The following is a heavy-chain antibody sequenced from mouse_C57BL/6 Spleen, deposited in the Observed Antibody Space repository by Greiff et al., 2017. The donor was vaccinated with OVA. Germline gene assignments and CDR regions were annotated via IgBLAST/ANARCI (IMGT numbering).Heavy chain of an antibody. CDR3: ARHEEAYYYGSSGGNYAMDY. J-gene: IGHJ4*01. CDR2: FYPGSGSI. D-gene: IGHD1-1*01. Sequence: QVQLQQSGAELVKPGASVKLSCKASGYTFPEYTIHWVKQRSGQGLEWIGWFYPGSGSIKYNEKFKDKATLTADKSSSTVYMELSRLTSEDSAVYFCARHEEAYYYGSSGGNYAMDYWGQGTSVTVSS. V-gene: IGHV1-62-2*01. CDR1: GYTFPEYT.